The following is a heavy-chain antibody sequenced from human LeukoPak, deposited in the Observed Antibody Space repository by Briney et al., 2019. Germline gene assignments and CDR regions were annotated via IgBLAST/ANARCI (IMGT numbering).Heavy chain of an antibody. CDR2: ISSSSSYI. D-gene: IGHD5-12*01. CDR1: GFTFSSYS. CDR3: ARGYSGYDSGDY. Sequence: GGSLRLSCAASGFTFSSYSMNWVRQAPGKGLECVSSISSSSSYIYYADSVKGRFTISRDNAKNSLYLQMNSLRAEDTAVYYCARGYSGYDSGDYWGQGTLVTVSS. V-gene: IGHV3-21*01. J-gene: IGHJ4*02.